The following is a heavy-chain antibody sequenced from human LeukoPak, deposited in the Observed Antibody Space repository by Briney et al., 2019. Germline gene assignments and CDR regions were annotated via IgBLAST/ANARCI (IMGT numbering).Heavy chain of an antibody. J-gene: IGHJ4*02. D-gene: IGHD3-22*01. CDR2: ISYDGSNK. CDR3: AKDAGYYDSSGYSDY. CDR1: GFTFSSYG. Sequence: GGSLRLSCAASGFTFSSYGMHWVRQAPGKGLEWVAVISYDGSNKYYADSVKGRFTISRDNSKNTLYLQMNSLRAEDTAVYYCAKDAGYYDSSGYSDYWGQGTLVTVSS. V-gene: IGHV3-30*18.